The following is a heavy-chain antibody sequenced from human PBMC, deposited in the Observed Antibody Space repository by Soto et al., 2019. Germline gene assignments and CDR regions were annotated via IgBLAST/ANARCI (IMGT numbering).Heavy chain of an antibody. CDR1: GFTFDDYA. V-gene: IGHV3-9*01. CDR3: AKDIQEGAAAGHYFDY. D-gene: IGHD6-13*01. Sequence: EVQLVESGGGLVQPGRSLRLSCAASGFTFDDYAMHWVRQAPGKGLEWVSGISWNSGSIGYADSVKGRFTISRDNAKNSLYLQMNSLRAEDTALYYCAKDIQEGAAAGHYFDYWGQGTLVTVSS. J-gene: IGHJ4*02. CDR2: ISWNSGSI.